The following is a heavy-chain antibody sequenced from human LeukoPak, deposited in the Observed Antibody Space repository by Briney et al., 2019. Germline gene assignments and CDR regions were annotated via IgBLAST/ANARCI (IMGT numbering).Heavy chain of an antibody. D-gene: IGHD3-9*01. CDR2: INPNSGGT. Sequence: ASVKVSCKASGYTFTDYYMHWVRQAPGQGLEWMGWINPNSGGTNYAQKFQGRVTMTRDTSISTAYMELSRLRSDDTAVYYCARVYYDILTGYSNDYWGQGTLVTVSS. V-gene: IGHV1-2*02. J-gene: IGHJ4*02. CDR3: ARVYYDILTGYSNDY. CDR1: GYTFTDYY.